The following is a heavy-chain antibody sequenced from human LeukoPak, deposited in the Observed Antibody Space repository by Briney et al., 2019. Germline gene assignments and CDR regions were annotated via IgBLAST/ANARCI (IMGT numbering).Heavy chain of an antibody. Sequence: PSETLSLTCTVSGDSISNYYWSWIRQPAGKGLEWIGRIYTSGSTNYNPSLKSRVTMSVDTSKNQFSLKLSSVTAADTAVYYCARVSLVRGAPDYYFDYWGQGTLVTVSS. CDR1: GDSISNYY. D-gene: IGHD3-10*01. J-gene: IGHJ4*02. V-gene: IGHV4-4*07. CDR3: ARVSLVRGAPDYYFDY. CDR2: IYTSGST.